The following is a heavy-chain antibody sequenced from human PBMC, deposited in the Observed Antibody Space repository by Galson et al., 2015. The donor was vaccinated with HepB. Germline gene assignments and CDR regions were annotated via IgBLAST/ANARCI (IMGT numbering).Heavy chain of an antibody. J-gene: IGHJ4*02. V-gene: IGHV3-23*01. CDR1: GFTFSRSV. Sequence: SLRLSCAASGFTFSRSVMSWVRQAPGKGLDWVSTISGSGSSTYYADSVKGRFTVSRDNSKTTVYLQMNSLRGEDTAVYYCAKHNDWASFAHWGQGTLVTVSS. CDR3: AKHNDWASFAH. D-gene: IGHD3-9*01. CDR2: ISGSGSST.